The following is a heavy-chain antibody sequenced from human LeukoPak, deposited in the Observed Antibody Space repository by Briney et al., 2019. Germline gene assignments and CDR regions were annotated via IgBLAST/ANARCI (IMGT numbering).Heavy chain of an antibody. J-gene: IGHJ3*02. CDR2: INYSGST. V-gene: IGHV4-34*01. CDR1: GGSFSGNF. D-gene: IGHD6-19*01. Sequence: SETLSLTCAVYGGSFSGNFWTWIRQPPGKELEWIGEINYSGSTNYNPSLKSRVTISLDTSKKQFSLRLTSVTAADTAVYYCARRGVVVAGIERVDAFDIWGLGTMVTVSS. CDR3: ARRGVVVAGIERVDAFDI.